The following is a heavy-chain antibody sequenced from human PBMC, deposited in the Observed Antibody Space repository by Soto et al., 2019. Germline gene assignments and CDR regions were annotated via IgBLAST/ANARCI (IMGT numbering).Heavy chain of an antibody. CDR2: IWYDGSNK. CDR3: ARENYGSGSFDY. CDR1: GFTFSSYG. Sequence: QVQLVESGGGVVKPGRSLRLSCAASGFTFSSYGMHWVRQAPGKGLEWGAVIWYDGSNKYYADSVKGRFTIPREKSKDTVYLAMNRLRAEDTAVYYCARENYGSGSFDYWGQGTLVTVSS. J-gene: IGHJ4*02. D-gene: IGHD3-10*01. V-gene: IGHV3-33*01.